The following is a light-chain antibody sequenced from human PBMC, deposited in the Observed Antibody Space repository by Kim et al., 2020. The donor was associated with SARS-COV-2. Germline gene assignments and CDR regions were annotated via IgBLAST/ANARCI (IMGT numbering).Light chain of an antibody. CDR3: QQYNNWPPDT. CDR1: QSFGST. Sequence: SHGDRATRPCKPVQSFGSTLPWYQQKPGQAPRLLIYGPSTRATGIPARFSGSGSGTEFTLTISSQQSEDFAVYYCQQYNNWPPDTFGQGTKLEI. V-gene: IGKV3-15*01. J-gene: IGKJ2*01. CDR2: GPS.